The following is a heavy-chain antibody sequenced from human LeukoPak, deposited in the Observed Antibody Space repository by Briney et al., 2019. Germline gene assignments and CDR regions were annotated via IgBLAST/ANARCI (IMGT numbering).Heavy chain of an antibody. D-gene: IGHD3-3*01. CDR3: AKDRYYDFWSGYYTGDY. V-gene: IGHV3-53*01. CDR1: GFTVSSSY. CDR2: IYSGGST. Sequence: GGSLRLSCAASGFTVSSSYMSWVRQAPGKGLEWVSVIYSGGSTYYADSVKGRFTISRDNSKNTLYLQMNGLRAEDTAVYYCAKDRYYDFWSGYYTGDYWGQGTQVTVSS. J-gene: IGHJ4*02.